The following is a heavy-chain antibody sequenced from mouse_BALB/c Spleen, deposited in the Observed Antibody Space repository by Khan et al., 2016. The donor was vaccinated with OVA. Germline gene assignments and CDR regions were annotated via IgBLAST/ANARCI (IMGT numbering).Heavy chain of an antibody. V-gene: IGHV1-7*01. CDR1: GYSFVNYW. CDR2: INPSTAYT. CDR3: TRWGNSYDSTFCY. J-gene: IGHJ2*01. Sequence: QVQLQQSGAELAKPGASVKMSCKASGYSFVNYWIHWVKQRPGQGLEWIGYINPSTAYTEYNQTFKEKATLTADKSSSKAYMQLSSLTSDDSAVYHSTRWGNSYDSTFCYWGQGTTLTVSS. D-gene: IGHD1-1*01.